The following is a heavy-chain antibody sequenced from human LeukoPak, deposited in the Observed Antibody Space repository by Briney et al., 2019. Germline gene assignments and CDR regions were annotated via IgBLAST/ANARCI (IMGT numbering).Heavy chain of an antibody. V-gene: IGHV3-9*01. CDR1: GFTFDDYA. Sequence: PGRSLRLSCAASGFTFDDYAMPWVRQAPGKGLEWVSGISWNSGNIAYGDSVKGRFTISRDNAKNSLYLQMNSLRAEDTALYYCAKDVDRNYYYGMDVWGQGTTVTVSS. J-gene: IGHJ6*02. D-gene: IGHD5-12*01. CDR3: AKDVDRNYYYGMDV. CDR2: ISWNSGNI.